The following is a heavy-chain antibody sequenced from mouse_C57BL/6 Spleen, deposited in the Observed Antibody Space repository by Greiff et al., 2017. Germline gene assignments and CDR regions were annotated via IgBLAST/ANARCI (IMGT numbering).Heavy chain of an antibody. CDR2: IHPSDSGT. D-gene: IGHD2-2*01. Sequence: QVQLQQPGAELVKPGASVKVSCKASGYTFTSYWMHWVKQRPGQGLEWIGRIHPSDSGTNYNQKFKGKATLTVDKSSSTAYMQLSSLTSEDSAVYDCANPYGYGDGAFAYWGQGTLVTVSA. CDR3: ANPYGYGDGAFAY. V-gene: IGHV1-74*01. J-gene: IGHJ3*01. CDR1: GYTFTSYW.